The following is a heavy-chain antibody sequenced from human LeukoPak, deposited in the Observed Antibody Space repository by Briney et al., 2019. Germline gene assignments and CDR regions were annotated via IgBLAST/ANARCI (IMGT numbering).Heavy chain of an antibody. Sequence: PGGSLRLSCAASGFTFSNNAMTWVRQAPGKGREWVSSISGSGGTTLYADSVKGRFTISRDNSKNTLYLQMNSLRAEDTAVYFCAKGRRFPVDFDFWGQGILVTVSS. CDR3: AKGRRFPVDFDF. D-gene: IGHD3-16*01. CDR1: GFTFSNNA. CDR2: ISGSGGTT. J-gene: IGHJ4*02. V-gene: IGHV3-23*01.